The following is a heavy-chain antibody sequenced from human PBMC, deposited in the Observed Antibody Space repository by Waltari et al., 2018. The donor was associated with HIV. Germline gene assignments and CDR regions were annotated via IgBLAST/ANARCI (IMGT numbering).Heavy chain of an antibody. D-gene: IGHD1-26*01. CDR3: ARRAPAKNWFDP. CDR1: GYSISSGYY. Sequence: QVQLQESGPGLVKPSETLSLTCAVSGYSISSGYYWGWIRQPPGKGLEWIGSIYHSGSTYYNPSLKSRVTISVDTSKNQFSLKLSSVTAADTAVYYCARRAPAKNWFDPWGQGTLVTVSS. V-gene: IGHV4-38-2*01. J-gene: IGHJ5*02. CDR2: IYHSGST.